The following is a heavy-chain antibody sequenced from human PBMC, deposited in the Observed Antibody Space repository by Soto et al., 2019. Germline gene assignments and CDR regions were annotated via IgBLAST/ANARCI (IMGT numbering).Heavy chain of an antibody. Sequence: QVQLQESGPGVVEPSQTLSLTCTVSGGSISNNGYFWSWIRQPPGSGLEWIGHIYNSGSTYSNPSLKSRLTISVDTSKNQFSLKLSSVTAADTAVYYCARGPSGDKVDYWGQGTLVTVSS. V-gene: IGHV4-30-4*01. D-gene: IGHD1-26*01. J-gene: IGHJ4*02. CDR3: ARGPSGDKVDY. CDR1: GGSISNNGYF. CDR2: IYNSGST.